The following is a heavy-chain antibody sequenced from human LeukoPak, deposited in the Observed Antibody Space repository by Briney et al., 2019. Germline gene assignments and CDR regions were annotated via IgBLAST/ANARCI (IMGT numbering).Heavy chain of an antibody. Sequence: GGSLRLSCAASGFTFSSYAMSWVRQAPGKGLEWVSAISGSGGSTYYADSVKGRFTISRDSSKNTLYLQMNSLRAEDTAVYYCAKDDVVWGSYRNNDYWGQGTLVTVSS. V-gene: IGHV3-23*01. D-gene: IGHD3-16*02. J-gene: IGHJ4*02. CDR1: GFTFSSYA. CDR3: AKDDVVWGSYRNNDY. CDR2: ISGSGGST.